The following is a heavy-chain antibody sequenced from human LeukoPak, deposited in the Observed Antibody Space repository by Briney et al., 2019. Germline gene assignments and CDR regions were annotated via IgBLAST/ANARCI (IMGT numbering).Heavy chain of an antibody. CDR3: AYQSTVTSSFDY. J-gene: IGHJ4*02. Sequence: ASVKVSCKASGYTFTSYYMHWVRQAPGQGLEWMGIINPSGGSTSYAQKFQGRVTMTRDTSTSTDYMELSSLRSEDTAVYYCAYQSTVTSSFDYWGQGTLVTVSS. V-gene: IGHV1-46*01. CDR2: INPSGGST. D-gene: IGHD4-17*01. CDR1: GYTFTSYY.